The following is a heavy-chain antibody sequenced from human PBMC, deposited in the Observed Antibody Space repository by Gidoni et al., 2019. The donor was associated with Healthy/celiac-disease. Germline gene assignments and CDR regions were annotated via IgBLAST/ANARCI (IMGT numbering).Heavy chain of an antibody. CDR2: IYSGGST. Sequence: EVQLVESGGGLVQPGGSLSLSCAASGFTVSSNYMSWVRQAPGKGLEWVSVIYSGGSTYYADSVKGRFTISRDNSKNTLYLQMNSLRAEDTAVYYWASHYGSGSYDDWGQGTLVTVAS. CDR1: GFTVSSNY. D-gene: IGHD3-10*01. J-gene: IGHJ4*02. CDR3: ASHYGSGSYDD. V-gene: IGHV3-66*04.